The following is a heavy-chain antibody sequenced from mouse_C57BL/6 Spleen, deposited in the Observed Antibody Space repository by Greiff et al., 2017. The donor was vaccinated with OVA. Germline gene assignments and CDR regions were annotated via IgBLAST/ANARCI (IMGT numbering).Heavy chain of an antibody. Sequence: LVAPSPSLSITCTVSGFSLTSYGVDWVRQPPGKGLEWLGVIWGGGSTNYNSALMSRLSISKDNSKSQVFLKMNSLQTDDTAMYYCAKRGLYGKGYWYFDVWGTGTTVTVSS. CDR3: AKRGLYGKGYWYFDV. CDR1: GFSLTSYG. J-gene: IGHJ1*03. V-gene: IGHV2-9*01. D-gene: IGHD2-1*01. CDR2: IWGGGST.